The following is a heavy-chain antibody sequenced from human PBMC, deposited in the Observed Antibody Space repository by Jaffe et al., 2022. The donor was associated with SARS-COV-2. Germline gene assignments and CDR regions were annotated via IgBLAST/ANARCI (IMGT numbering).Heavy chain of an antibody. J-gene: IGHJ6*03. V-gene: IGHV3-11*01. Sequence: QMQLVESGGGLVKPGGSLRLSCAASGFTLSDYYMSWIRQAPGKGLEWVSYISKSGTTIYYADSVKGRFTISRDNAKNSLYLQMNSLRAEDTAVYYCARDTYNQFTGGSWGYMDVWGKGTTVTVSS. D-gene: IGHD2-15*01. CDR3: ARDTYNQFTGGSWGYMDV. CDR1: GFTLSDYY. CDR2: ISKSGTTI.